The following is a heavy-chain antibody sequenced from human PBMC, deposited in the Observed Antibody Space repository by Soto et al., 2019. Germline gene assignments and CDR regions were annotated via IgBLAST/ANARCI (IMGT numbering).Heavy chain of an antibody. CDR1: GYSISSGYY. Sequence: PSETLSLTCAVSGYSISSGYYWGWIRQPPGKGLEWIGSIYHSGSTYYNPSLKSRVTISVDTSKNQFSLKLSSVTAADTAVYYCARDSSGWYGGYYCDYWGQGTLVTVSS. D-gene: IGHD6-19*01. CDR3: ARDSSGWYGGYYCDY. V-gene: IGHV4-38-2*02. J-gene: IGHJ4*02. CDR2: IYHSGST.